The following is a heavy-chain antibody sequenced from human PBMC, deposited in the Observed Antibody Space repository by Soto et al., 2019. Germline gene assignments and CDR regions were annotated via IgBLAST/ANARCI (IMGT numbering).Heavy chain of an antibody. Sequence: QVQLEQSGAEVKKPGSSVTVSCKASGGTFSRFAISWVRQAPGQGLEWLGGIIPAFSTPSYAQKFQDRVTLTADESTGTVFMKLSSLRSDDTAVYYCARGNVYGESSSYYYDMDVWGQGTTVTVSS. CDR3: ARGNVYGESSSYYYDMDV. D-gene: IGHD4-17*01. V-gene: IGHV1-69*01. CDR1: GGTFSRFA. CDR2: IIPAFSTP. J-gene: IGHJ6*02.